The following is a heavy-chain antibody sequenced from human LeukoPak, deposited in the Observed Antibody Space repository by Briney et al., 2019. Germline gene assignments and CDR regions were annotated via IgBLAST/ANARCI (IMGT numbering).Heavy chain of an antibody. J-gene: IGHJ6*03. V-gene: IGHV4-59*01. D-gene: IGHD3-16*01. CDR2: IYSSGST. CDR1: GGSISSYY. CDR3: ARETSQKGAHYMDV. Sequence: SETLSLTCTVSGGSISSYYWSWIRQPPGKGLEWIGRIYSSGSTNYNPSLKSRVTISVDTSKNQFSLKLSSVTAADTAVYYCARETSQKGAHYMDVWGKGTTVTTSS.